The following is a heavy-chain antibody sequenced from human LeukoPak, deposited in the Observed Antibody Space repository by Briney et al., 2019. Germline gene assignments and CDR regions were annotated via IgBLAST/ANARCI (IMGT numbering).Heavy chain of an antibody. D-gene: IGHD1-1*01. Sequence: GGSLRLSCAASGFTFTTNAMTWVRQAPGKGLEWVSTIRGNGDRTHYADSVTGRFTISRDNSKNTLYLQMNSLRGEDSAIYYCAKGQELDDGVFDSWGQGTLVTVSS. V-gene: IGHV3-23*01. CDR1: GFTFTTNA. CDR3: AKGQELDDGVFDS. J-gene: IGHJ4*02. CDR2: IRGNGDRT.